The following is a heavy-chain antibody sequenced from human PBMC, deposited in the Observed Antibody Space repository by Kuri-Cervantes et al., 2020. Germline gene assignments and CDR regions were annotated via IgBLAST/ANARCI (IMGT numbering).Heavy chain of an antibody. Sequence: SETLSLTCTVSGGSISSYYWSWIRQPPGKGLEWIGEINHSGSTNYNPSLKSRVTISVDTSKNQFSLKLSSVTAADTAVYYCARAKQALRYCSSTSCFPRWFDPWGQGTLVTVSS. CDR2: INHSGST. V-gene: IGHV4-34*01. J-gene: IGHJ5*02. CDR3: ARAKQALRYCSSTSCFPRWFDP. CDR1: GGSISSYY. D-gene: IGHD2-2*01.